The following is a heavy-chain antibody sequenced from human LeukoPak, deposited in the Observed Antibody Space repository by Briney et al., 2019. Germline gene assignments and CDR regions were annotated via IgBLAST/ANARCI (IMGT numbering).Heavy chain of an antibody. Sequence: PSETLSLTCTVSGGSINSYYWSWIRQPAGKGLEWIGRIYTSGSSNYNPSLKSRVTMSVDTSKNQFSLRLTSVTAADTAVYYCARAAYGDYRYYYSYLDVWGKGTTVTVSS. CDR1: GGSINSYY. J-gene: IGHJ6*03. D-gene: IGHD4-17*01. V-gene: IGHV4-4*07. CDR3: ARAAYGDYRYYYSYLDV. CDR2: IYTSGSS.